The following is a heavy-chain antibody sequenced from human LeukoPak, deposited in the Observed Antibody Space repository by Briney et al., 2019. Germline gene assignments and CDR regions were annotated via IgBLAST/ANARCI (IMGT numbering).Heavy chain of an antibody. Sequence: GASVKVSCKASGYTFTDYYMHWVRQAPGQGLEWMGWINPNSGTNYAQKFQGRVTMTRDTSISTAYMELTRLTSDDTAVYYCARGASGVYTVTTSWFDPWGQGTLVTVSS. D-gene: IGHD4-17*01. CDR2: INPNSGT. CDR1: GYTFTDYY. V-gene: IGHV1-2*02. CDR3: ARGASGVYTVTTSWFDP. J-gene: IGHJ5*02.